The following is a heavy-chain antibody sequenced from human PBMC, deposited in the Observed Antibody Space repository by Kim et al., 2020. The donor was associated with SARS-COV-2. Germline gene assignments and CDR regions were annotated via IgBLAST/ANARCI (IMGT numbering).Heavy chain of an antibody. J-gene: IGHJ4*02. CDR3: AKDRGWGQLDY. CDR2: ISYDGSNK. D-gene: IGHD2-21*02. CDR1: GFTFSSYG. V-gene: IGHV3-30*18. Sequence: GGSLRLSCAASGFTFSSYGMHWVRQAPGKGLEWVAVISYDGSNKYYADSVKGRFTISRDNSKNTLYLQMNSLRAEDTAVYYCAKDRGWGQLDYWGQGTLVTVSS.